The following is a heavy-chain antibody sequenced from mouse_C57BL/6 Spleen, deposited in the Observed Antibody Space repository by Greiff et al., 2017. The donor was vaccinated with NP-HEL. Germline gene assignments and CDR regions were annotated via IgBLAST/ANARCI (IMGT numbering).Heavy chain of an antibody. CDR1: GYTFTSYW. J-gene: IGHJ4*01. D-gene: IGHD1-1*01. V-gene: IGHV1-55*01. CDR2: IYPGSGST. CDR3: ARSGYYGSSPYAMDY. Sequence: QVQLKQPGAELVKPGASVKMSCKASGYTFTSYWITWVKQRPGQGLEWIGDIYPGSGSTNYNEKFKSKATLTVDTSSSTAYMQRSSLTSEDSAVYYGARSGYYGSSPYAMDYWGQGTSVTVSS.